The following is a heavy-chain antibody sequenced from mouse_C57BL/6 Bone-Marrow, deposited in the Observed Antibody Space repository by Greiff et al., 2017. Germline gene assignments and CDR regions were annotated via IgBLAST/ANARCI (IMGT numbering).Heavy chain of an antibody. CDR3: ARYVCEYDGYYAMDY. CDR2: IRNKANGYTT. D-gene: IGHD2-4*01. CDR1: GFTFTDYY. J-gene: IGHJ4*01. V-gene: IGHV7-3*01. Sequence: EVKVVESGGGLVQPGGSLSLSCAASGFTFTDYYMSWVRQPPGKALEWLGFIRNKANGYTTEYSASVKGRFTISRDNSQSILYLQMNALGAEDRATYYCARYVCEYDGYYAMDYWGQGTSVTVSA.